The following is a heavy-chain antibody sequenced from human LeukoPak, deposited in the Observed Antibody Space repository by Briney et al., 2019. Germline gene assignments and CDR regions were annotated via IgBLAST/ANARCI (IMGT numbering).Heavy chain of an antibody. J-gene: IGHJ4*02. CDR2: INPNSGGT. CDR3: ARALAARHSPDY. D-gene: IGHD6-6*01. V-gene: IGHV1-2*06. CDR1: GYIFTDYY. Sequence: AASVKVSCKASGYIFTDYYMHWVRQAPGQGLEWMGRINPNSGGTNYAQKFQGRVTTTRDTSTSTAYMELSRLRSDDTAVYYCARALAARHSPDYWGQGTLVIVSS.